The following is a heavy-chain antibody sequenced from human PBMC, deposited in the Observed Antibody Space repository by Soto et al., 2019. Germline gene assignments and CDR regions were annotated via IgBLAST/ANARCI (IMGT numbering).Heavy chain of an antibody. CDR2: IDPSDSYT. Sequence: GESLKISCKGSGYSFTSYWISWVRQMPGKGLEWMGRIDPSDSYTNYSPSFQGHVTISADKPISTAYLQWSSLKASDTAMYYCARQNRIGGSYYNWFDPWGQGTLVTVSS. CDR1: GYSFTSYW. J-gene: IGHJ5*02. D-gene: IGHD1-26*01. CDR3: ARQNRIGGSYYNWFDP. V-gene: IGHV5-10-1*01.